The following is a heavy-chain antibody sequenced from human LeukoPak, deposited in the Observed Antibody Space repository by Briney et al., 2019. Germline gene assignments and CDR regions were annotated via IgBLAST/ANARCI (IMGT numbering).Heavy chain of an antibody. CDR2: INHSGTT. CDR3: ARDFDTSGYYFHY. Sequence: PSETLSLTCAVYGGSFSDYYWSLIRQPPGKGLEWIGEINHSGTTVYSPSLKSRLTISLDTSKNQFSLKLTSVTAADTAVYYCARDFDTSGYYFHYWGQGTLVTVSS. D-gene: IGHD3-22*01. J-gene: IGHJ4*02. CDR1: GGSFSDYY. V-gene: IGHV4-34*01.